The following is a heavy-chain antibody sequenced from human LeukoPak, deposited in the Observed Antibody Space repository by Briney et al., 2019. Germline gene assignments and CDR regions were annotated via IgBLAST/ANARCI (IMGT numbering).Heavy chain of an antibody. CDR1: GYSISSGYY. V-gene: IGHV4-61*01. D-gene: IGHD4-17*01. Sequence: SETLSLTCTVSGYSISSGYYWGWIRQPPGKGLEWIGYIYYSGSTNYNPSLKSRVTISVDTSKNQFSLKLSSVTAADTAVYYCARDSPQGRDYRFYYGMDVWGQGTTVTVSS. CDR3: ARDSPQGRDYRFYYGMDV. CDR2: IYYSGST. J-gene: IGHJ6*02.